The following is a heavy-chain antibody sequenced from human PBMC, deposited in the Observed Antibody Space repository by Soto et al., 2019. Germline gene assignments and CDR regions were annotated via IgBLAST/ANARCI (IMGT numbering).Heavy chain of an antibody. V-gene: IGHV4-59*01. CDR2: IYYSGST. CDR1: GGSISSYY. Sequence: SETLSLTCTVSGGSISSYYWSWIRQPPGKRLEWIGYIYYSGSTNYNPSLKSRVTISVDTSKNQFSLKLSSVTAADTAVYYCARVTYYYGSGSYYYYYGMDVWGQGXTVTVYS. J-gene: IGHJ6*02. D-gene: IGHD3-10*01. CDR3: ARVTYYYGSGSYYYYYGMDV.